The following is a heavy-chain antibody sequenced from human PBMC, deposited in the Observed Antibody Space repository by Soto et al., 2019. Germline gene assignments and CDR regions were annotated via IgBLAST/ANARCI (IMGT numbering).Heavy chain of an antibody. CDR1: GFGFTFSTSA. CDR3: AKDYDILARDYYYMHV. V-gene: IGHV3-23*01. J-gene: IGHJ6*03. D-gene: IGHD3-9*01. Sequence: PGGSLRLSCAASGFGFTFSTSAMSWVRQAPGKGLEWVSTIREDGGTTYYADSVKGRFTISRDNSKNTLDLQMSSLRVEDTAVYYCAKDYDILARDYYYMHVWGQGTTVTVSS. CDR2: IREDGGTT.